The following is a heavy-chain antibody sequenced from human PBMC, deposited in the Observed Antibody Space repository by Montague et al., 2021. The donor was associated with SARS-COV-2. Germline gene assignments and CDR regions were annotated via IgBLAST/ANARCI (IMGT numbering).Heavy chain of an antibody. V-gene: IGHV3-23*01. CDR2: ISGSGGST. CDR3: AKDRGGYYYN. Sequence: SLRLSCAASGFAFSSYAMSWVRQAPGKGLEWVSAISGSGGSTYYADSVKGRFTISRDNSKNTLYLQMNSLRAEDTAVYHCAKDRGGYYYNWGQGTLVTVSS. J-gene: IGHJ4*02. D-gene: IGHD3-22*01. CDR1: GFAFSSYA.